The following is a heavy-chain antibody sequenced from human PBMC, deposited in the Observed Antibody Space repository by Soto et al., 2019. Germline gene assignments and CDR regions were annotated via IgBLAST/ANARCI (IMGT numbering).Heavy chain of an antibody. D-gene: IGHD5-12*01. CDR2: INHSGST. J-gene: IGHJ4*02. CDR3: ARGAGLRDY. V-gene: IGHV4-34*01. Sequence: SETLSLTCAVYGGSFSGYYWSWIRQPPGKGLDWIGEINHSGSTNYNPSLKSRVTISVDTSKNQFSLKLSSVTAVDTAVYYCARGAGLRDYWGQGTLVTVSS. CDR1: GGSFSGYY.